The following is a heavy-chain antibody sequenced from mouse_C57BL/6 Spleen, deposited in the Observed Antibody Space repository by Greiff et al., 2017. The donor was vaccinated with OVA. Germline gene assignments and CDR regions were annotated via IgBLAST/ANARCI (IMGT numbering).Heavy chain of an antibody. D-gene: IGHD2-14*01. J-gene: IGHJ2*01. CDR1: GYTFTEYT. V-gene: IGHV1-62-2*01. CDR3: ARHEEGYRRGGTYYFDY. CDR2: FYPGSGSI. Sequence: QVQLKQSGAELVKPGASVKLSCKASGYTFTEYTIHWVKQRSGQGLEWIGWFYPGSGSIKYNEKFKDKATLTADKSSSTVYMELSRLTSEDSAVYFCARHEEGYRRGGTYYFDYWGQGTTLTVSS.